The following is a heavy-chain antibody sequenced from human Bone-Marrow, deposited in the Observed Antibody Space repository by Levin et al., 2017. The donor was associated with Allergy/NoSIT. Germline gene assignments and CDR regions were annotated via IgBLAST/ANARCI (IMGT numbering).Heavy chain of an antibody. V-gene: IGHV1-69*01. D-gene: IGHD4-17*01. CDR1: GGTLSSLA. Sequence: GGSLRLSCKAFGGTLSSLAISWVRQAPVQGVEWMGGIIPDSGTTDYAQKFQGRVTVTADESTSTAYMELSGLRSEDTAVYYCAKRTTVPSISHRLYYYDGMDVWGQGTTVTVS. J-gene: IGHJ6*02. CDR2: IIPDSGTT. CDR3: AKRTTVPSISHRLYYYDGMDV.